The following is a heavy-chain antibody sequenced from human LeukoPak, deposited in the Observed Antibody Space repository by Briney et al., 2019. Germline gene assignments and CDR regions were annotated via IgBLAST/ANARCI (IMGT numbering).Heavy chain of an antibody. Sequence: PSETLSLTCTVSGGSISSSSYYWSWIRQPPGKGLEWIGYIYYSGSTNYNPSLKSRVTISVDTSKNQFSLKLSSVTAADTAVYYCARGLIAVADDEGIWGQGTMVTVSS. J-gene: IGHJ3*02. D-gene: IGHD6-19*01. CDR3: ARGLIAVADDEGI. V-gene: IGHV4-61*01. CDR1: GGSISSSSYY. CDR2: IYYSGST.